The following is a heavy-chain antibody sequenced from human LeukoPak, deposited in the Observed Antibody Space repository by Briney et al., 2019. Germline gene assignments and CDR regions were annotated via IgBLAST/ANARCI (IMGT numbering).Heavy chain of an antibody. D-gene: IGHD2-15*01. CDR1: GFTFSDYY. J-gene: IGHJ4*02. CDR3: ARVYIAEDY. CDR2: ISDSGSTI. V-gene: IGHV3-11*01. Sequence: PGGSLRLSCVASGFTFSDYYMSWVRQAPGKGLEWISYISDSGSTIYYADSVKGRFTISRDNAKNPLYLQMNSLRAEDTAVYYCARVYIAEDYWGQGTLVTISS.